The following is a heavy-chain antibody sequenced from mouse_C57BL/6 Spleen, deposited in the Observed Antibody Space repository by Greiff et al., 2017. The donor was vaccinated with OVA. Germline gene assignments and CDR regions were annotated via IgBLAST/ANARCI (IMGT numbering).Heavy chain of an antibody. J-gene: IGHJ1*03. D-gene: IGHD2-1*01. CDR1: GFTFSDYG. V-gene: IGHV5-17*01. CDR3: AKIYYGKWYFDV. Sequence: VQLQQSGGGLVKPGGSLKLSCAASGFTFSDYGMHWVRQAPEKGLEWVAYISSGSSTIYYAETVKGRFTISRDNAKNTLFLQMTSLRSEDTDMYYCAKIYYGKWYFDVWGTGTTVTVSS. CDR2: ISSGSSTI.